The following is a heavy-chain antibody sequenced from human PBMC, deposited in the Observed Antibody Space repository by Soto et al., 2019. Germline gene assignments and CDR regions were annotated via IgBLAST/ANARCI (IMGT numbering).Heavy chain of an antibody. V-gene: IGHV3-15*01. CDR2: IKSNSAGGTT. CDR3: TTPSLTTYTGAEDH. J-gene: IGHJ1*01. D-gene: IGHD4-17*01. CDR1: GFTFHTAW. Sequence: GGSLRLSCAASGFTFHTAWLSCIRQPPGKGLEWVGRIKSNSAGGTTQDAAPVKGRFTISRDDSKNTLYLEMNSLKTEDTAIYYCTTPSLTTYTGAEDHWRQRTLVTVSS.